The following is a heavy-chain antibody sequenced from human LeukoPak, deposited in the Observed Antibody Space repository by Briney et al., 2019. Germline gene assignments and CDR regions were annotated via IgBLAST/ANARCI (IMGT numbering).Heavy chain of an antibody. D-gene: IGHD7-27*01. Sequence: GASVKVSCKASGGTFSKYAISWVRQAPGQGLEWTGGIIPILGTANYAQKFQGRVTITTDESTSTAYMELSSLRSEDTAVYYCARDPNWGSKGNGSDIWGQGTMVTVSS. J-gene: IGHJ3*02. V-gene: IGHV1-69*05. CDR3: ARDPNWGSKGNGSDI. CDR2: IIPILGTA. CDR1: GGTFSKYA.